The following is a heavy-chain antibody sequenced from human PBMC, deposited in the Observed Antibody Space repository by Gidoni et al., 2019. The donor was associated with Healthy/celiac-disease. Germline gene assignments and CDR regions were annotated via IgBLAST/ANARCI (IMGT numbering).Heavy chain of an antibody. CDR2: IIPMFGTA. CDR3: AGGIYCSGGSCYSVPYYGMDV. Sequence: VQLVQSGAEVKKPGSSVKVSCKASGGTFSSSAISWVRQAPGQGREWLGGIIPMFGTANYAQKCQGRVTITADESTSTAYMELSSLRSEDTAVYYCAGGIYCSGGSCYSVPYYGMDVWGQGTTVTVSS. D-gene: IGHD2-15*01. CDR1: GGTFSSSA. V-gene: IGHV1-69*01. J-gene: IGHJ6*02.